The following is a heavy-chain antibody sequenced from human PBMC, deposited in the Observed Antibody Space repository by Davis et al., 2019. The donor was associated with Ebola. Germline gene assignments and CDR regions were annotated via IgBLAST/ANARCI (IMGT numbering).Heavy chain of an antibody. CDR2: IYYSGST. D-gene: IGHD5-12*01. J-gene: IGHJ3*02. V-gene: IGHV4-59*08. Sequence: PSETLSLTCTVSGGSISSYYWSWIRQPPGKGLEWIGYIYYSGSTYYNPSLKSRVTISVDTSKNQFSLKLSSVTAADTAVYYCARHLPNVDIVATPAEDDAFDIWGQGTMVTVSS. CDR1: GGSISSYY. CDR3: ARHLPNVDIVATPAEDDAFDI.